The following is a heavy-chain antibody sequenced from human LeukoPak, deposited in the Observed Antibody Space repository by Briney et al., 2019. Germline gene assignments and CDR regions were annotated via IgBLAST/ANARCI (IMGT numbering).Heavy chain of an antibody. CDR2: IYYSGST. J-gene: IGHJ1*01. Sequence: PSETLSLTCAVYGGSFSGYYWSWIRQPPGKGLEWIGYIYYSGSTNYNPSLKSRVTISVDTSKNQFSLKLSSVTAADTAVYYCARHFRSSWRAGYEYFQHWGQGTLVTVSS. V-gene: IGHV4-59*08. D-gene: IGHD6-13*01. CDR1: GGSFSGYY. CDR3: ARHFRSSWRAGYEYFQH.